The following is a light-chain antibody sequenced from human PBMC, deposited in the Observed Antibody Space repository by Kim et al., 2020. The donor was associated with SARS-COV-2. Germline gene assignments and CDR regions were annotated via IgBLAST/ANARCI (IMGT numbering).Light chain of an antibody. V-gene: IGLV3-19*01. J-gene: IGLJ2*01. Sequence: SSELTQDPAVSVALGQTVRITCQGDSLRSYYATWYQQKPGKAPILVIYGKNNRPSGITDRFYGYSSGNTASLTITGTQAGDEADYYCNSRDSNDNVVIGG. CDR3: NSRDSNDNVV. CDR1: SLRSYY. CDR2: GKN.